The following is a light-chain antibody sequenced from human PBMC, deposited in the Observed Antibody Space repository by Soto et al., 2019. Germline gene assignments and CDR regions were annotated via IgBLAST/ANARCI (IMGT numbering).Light chain of an antibody. CDR1: SSDAGGYNY. J-gene: IGLJ1*01. CDR2: EVT. V-gene: IGLV2-14*01. CDR3: SSYIRSNNIV. Sequence: QSVVPQPASVSGAPGQAITISCTGTSSDAGGYNYVSWYQQHPGTAPKLIIYEVTNRPSGISNRFSGSKSGNTASLTISGLQAKDEGDYYCSSYIRSNNIVFGTGTKVTVL.